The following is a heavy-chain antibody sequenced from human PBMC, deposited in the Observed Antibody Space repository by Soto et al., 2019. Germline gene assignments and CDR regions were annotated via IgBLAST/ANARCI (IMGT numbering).Heavy chain of an antibody. CDR2: IYYSGST. CDR3: ARPFDSSPDDAFDI. J-gene: IGHJ3*02. V-gene: IGHV4-59*08. CDR1: GGSISSYY. D-gene: IGHD6-19*01. Sequence: QVQLQESGPGLVKPSETLSLTCTVSGGSISSYYWSCIRQPPGKGLEWIGYIYYSGSTNYNPSLKSRVTISVDTSKNQFSLKLSSVTAADTAVYYCARPFDSSPDDAFDIWGQGTMVTVSS.